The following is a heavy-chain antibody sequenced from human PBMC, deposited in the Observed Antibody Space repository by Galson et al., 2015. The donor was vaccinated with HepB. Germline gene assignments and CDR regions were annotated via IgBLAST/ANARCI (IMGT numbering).Heavy chain of an antibody. CDR3: ARGVFTLLRGRRRGYYFHS. J-gene: IGHJ4*02. CDR1: GFIFGDFA. Sequence: SLRLSCAASGFIFGDFAMSWVRHTPAKGLEWVSTIDRNDGIISYADSVKGRFTISRDNAKNSLYLQMNILTSEDTALYYCARGVFTLLRGRRRGYYFHSWGQGTLVTVSS. D-gene: IGHD3-10*01. CDR2: IDRNDGII. V-gene: IGHV3-20*04.